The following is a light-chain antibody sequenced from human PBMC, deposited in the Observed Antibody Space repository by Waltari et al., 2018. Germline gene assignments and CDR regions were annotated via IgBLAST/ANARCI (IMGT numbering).Light chain of an antibody. Sequence: NFMLTRPHSVSESPGKTVTISCTASSGSIASNHVQWHQRRPDSAPKTLIYEDNKRPSGVPDRFSGSIDSSSNSASLTIAGLKTEDEAGYYCQSFQNSQTVFGGGTKLTVL. V-gene: IGLV6-57*02. J-gene: IGLJ3*02. CDR1: SGSIASNH. CDR3: QSFQNSQTV. CDR2: EDN.